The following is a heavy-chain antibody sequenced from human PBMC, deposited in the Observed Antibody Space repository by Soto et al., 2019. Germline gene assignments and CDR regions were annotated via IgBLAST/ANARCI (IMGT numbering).Heavy chain of an antibody. CDR3: ARLVVAGIIYYFDS. J-gene: IGHJ4*02. V-gene: IGHV2-5*02. D-gene: IGHD6-19*01. CDR1: GFSLSSSGVG. CDR2: IYWDDDK. Sequence: QITLKESGPSLLRPTQTLTLTCTYSGFSLSSSGVGVGWVRQPPGKALEWLTFIYWDDDKRNNFSLKTRLTITKDTSKNKVVPTSTNMDPADTATYYCARLVVAGIIYYFDSWGQGTLVIVSS.